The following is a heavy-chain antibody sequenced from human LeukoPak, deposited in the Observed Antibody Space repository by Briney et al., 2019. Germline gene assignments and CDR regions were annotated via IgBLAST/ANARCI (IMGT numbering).Heavy chain of an antibody. J-gene: IGHJ4*02. CDR3: ARDSSAWSPGYFDY. V-gene: IGHV3-53*01. CDR2: IYSGGGT. CDR1: GFTVSSNY. Sequence: PGGSLRLSCAASGFTVSSNYMNWVRQAPGKGVEWVSRIYSGGGTYYADSVKGGFNISRDSSKNTLYLQTNSLRAEDTAVYYCARDSSAWSPGYFDYWGQGTLVTVSS. D-gene: IGHD6-19*01.